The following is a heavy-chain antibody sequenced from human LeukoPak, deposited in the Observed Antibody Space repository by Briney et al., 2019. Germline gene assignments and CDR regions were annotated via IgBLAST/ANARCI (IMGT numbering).Heavy chain of an antibody. J-gene: IGHJ4*02. Sequence: GGSLRLSCAASGFTFSSYGMSWVRQAPGKGLEWVSAISGSGGSTYYADSVKGRFTISRDNARNSLYLQMDNLRAEDTGVYYCARDFYDGFALDYWGQGTLVTVSS. CDR3: ARDFYDGFALDY. CDR1: GFTFSSYG. CDR2: ISGSGGST. V-gene: IGHV3-23*01. D-gene: IGHD2/OR15-2a*01.